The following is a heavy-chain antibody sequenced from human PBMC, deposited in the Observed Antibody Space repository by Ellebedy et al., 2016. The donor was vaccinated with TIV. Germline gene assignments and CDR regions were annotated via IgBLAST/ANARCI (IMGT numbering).Heavy chain of an antibody. CDR3: AGRGY. V-gene: IGHV3-21*01. Sequence: GESLKISXAASGFTFSSYNMNWVRQAPGKGLEWVSSISSSSSSRYYADSVKGRFTISRDNANNSLYLQMNSLRVEDTAVYYCAGRGYWGQGTLVTVSS. CDR2: ISSSSSSR. CDR1: GFTFSSYN. J-gene: IGHJ4*02.